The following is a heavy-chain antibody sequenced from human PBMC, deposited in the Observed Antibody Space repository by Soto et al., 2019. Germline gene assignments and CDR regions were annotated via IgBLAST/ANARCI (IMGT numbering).Heavy chain of an antibody. D-gene: IGHD3-22*01. CDR3: ARVTYYYDSSVRWALDY. J-gene: IGHJ4*02. Sequence: VKVSCKASGGTFSSYAISWVRQAPGQGLEWMGGIIPIFGTANYAQKFQGRVTITADESTSTAYMELSSLRSEDTAVYYCARVTYYYDSSVRWALDYWGQGTLVTVSS. V-gene: IGHV1-69*01. CDR1: GGTFSSYA. CDR2: IIPIFGTA.